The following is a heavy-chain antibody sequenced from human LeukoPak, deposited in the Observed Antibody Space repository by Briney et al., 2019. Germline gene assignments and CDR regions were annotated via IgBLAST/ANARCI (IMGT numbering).Heavy chain of an antibody. V-gene: IGHV3-30*03. J-gene: IGHJ5*02. CDR2: ISYDGSNK. CDR3: ARDGVEFYNWFDP. Sequence: PGGSLRLSCAASGFTFSNYAMHWVRQTPGKGLEWVAIISYDGSNKYYADSVKGRFTISRDNAKNTLYLQMNSLRAEDTAVYYCARDGVEFYNWFDPWGQGTLVTVSS. D-gene: IGHD2-21*01. CDR1: GFTFSNYA.